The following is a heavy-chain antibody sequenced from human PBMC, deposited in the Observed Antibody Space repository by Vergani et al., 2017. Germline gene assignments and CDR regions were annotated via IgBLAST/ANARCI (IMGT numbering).Heavy chain of an antibody. Sequence: QVQLVQSGAEVKKPGASVKVSCKASGYTFTSYGISWVRQAPGQGLEWMGWNSAYNGNTNYAQKTHGRVTMTTDTSPSTAYMELRSLRSDDTAVYYCARALSSSWPKRWVDKYYFDYWGQGTLVTVSS. J-gene: IGHJ4*02. CDR1: GYTFTSYG. CDR3: ARALSSSWPKRWVDKYYFDY. D-gene: IGHD6-13*01. CDR2: NSAYNGNT. V-gene: IGHV1-18*01.